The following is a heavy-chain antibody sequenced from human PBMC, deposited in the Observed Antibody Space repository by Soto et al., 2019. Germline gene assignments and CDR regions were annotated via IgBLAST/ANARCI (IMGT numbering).Heavy chain of an antibody. V-gene: IGHV3-23*01. Sequence: GGSLRLSCAASGFTFSSYAMSWVRQAPGKGLEWVSAISGSGGSTYYADSVKGRFTISRDNSKNTLYLQMNSLRAEDTAVYYCAKDLGYYDSSGYDYWGQGTLVTVSS. D-gene: IGHD3-22*01. CDR2: ISGSGGST. CDR1: GFTFSSYA. CDR3: AKDLGYYDSSGYDY. J-gene: IGHJ4*02.